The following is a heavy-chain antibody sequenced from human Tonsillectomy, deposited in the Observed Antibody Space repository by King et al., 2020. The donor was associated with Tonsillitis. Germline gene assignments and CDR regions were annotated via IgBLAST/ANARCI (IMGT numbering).Heavy chain of an antibody. D-gene: IGHD3/OR15-3a*01. Sequence: VQLVESGGGVVQPGRSLRLSCAASGFTFSRYAMHWVRQAPGKGLEWVAVISYDGSNKYYADSVKGRFTISRDNSKNTLYLQMNSLRAEDTAVYYCARAYGLVSGSYHFDYWGQGTLVTVSS. CDR1: GFTFSRYA. CDR2: ISYDGSNK. V-gene: IGHV3-30*04. CDR3: ARAYGLVSGSYHFDY. J-gene: IGHJ4*02.